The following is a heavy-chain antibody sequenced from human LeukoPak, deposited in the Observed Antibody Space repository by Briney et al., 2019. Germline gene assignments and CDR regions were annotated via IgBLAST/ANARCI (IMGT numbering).Heavy chain of an antibody. J-gene: IGHJ6*03. CDR1: GYIFTNYG. CDR2: ITTYNGDT. CDR3: ARGGYNYGHGGTYFMDV. V-gene: IGHV1-18*01. Sequence: ASVKVSCKASGYIFTNYGLSWVRQAPGQGLEWGGWITTYNGDTNYAENLQGRVTLSTDTATTTAFLELRSLRSDDTAVYYCARGGYNYGHGGTYFMDVWGKGTTVTVSS. D-gene: IGHD5-18*01.